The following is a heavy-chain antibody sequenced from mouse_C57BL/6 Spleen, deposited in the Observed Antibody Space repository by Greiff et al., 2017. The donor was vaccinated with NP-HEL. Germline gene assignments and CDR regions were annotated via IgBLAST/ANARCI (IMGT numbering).Heavy chain of an antibody. V-gene: IGHV1-82*01. Sequence: VQLQQSGPELVKPGASVKISCKASGYAFSSSWMNWVKQRPGKGLEWIGRIYPGDGDTNYNGKFKGKATLTADKSSSTAYMQLSSLTSEDSAVYFCARYITTVGDYFDYWGQGTTLTVSS. CDR2: IYPGDGDT. CDR1: GYAFSSSW. CDR3: ARYITTVGDYFDY. J-gene: IGHJ2*01. D-gene: IGHD1-1*01.